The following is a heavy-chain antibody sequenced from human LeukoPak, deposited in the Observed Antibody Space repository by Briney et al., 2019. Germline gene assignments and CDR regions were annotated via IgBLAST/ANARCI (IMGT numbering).Heavy chain of an antibody. CDR1: GFTFSTYG. J-gene: IGHJ4*02. V-gene: IGHV3-30*18. CDR3: AKDPDPTDTAGYFDF. Sequence: PGGSLRLSCAASGFTFSTYGMHCVRQAPGKGLEWVAVISYDGSKKYYADSVKGRFTISRDNSKNTLYLQMHSLRAEDTAVYYCAKDPDPTDTAGYFDFWGQGTLVTVSS. CDR2: ISYDGSKK. D-gene: IGHD2-21*02.